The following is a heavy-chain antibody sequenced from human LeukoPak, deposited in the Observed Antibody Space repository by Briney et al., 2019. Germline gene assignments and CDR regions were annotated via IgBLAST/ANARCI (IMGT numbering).Heavy chain of an antibody. J-gene: IGHJ4*02. Sequence: GGSLRLSCAASGFTFSSYAMHWVRQAPGKGLEYVSAISSNGGSTYHANSVKGRFTISRDNSKNTLYLQMGSLRAEDMAVYYCARDLGDYWGQGTLVTVSS. V-gene: IGHV3-64*01. CDR1: GFTFSSYA. CDR3: ARDLGDY. CDR2: ISSNGGST.